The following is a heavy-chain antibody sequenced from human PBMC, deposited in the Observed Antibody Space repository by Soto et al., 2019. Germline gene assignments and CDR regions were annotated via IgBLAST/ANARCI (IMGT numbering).Heavy chain of an antibody. CDR2: INDSGST. V-gene: IGHV4-34*01. CDR3: AREGGSGSPQWYFNV. CDR1: GGSFSGYX. Sequence: SETLSLTCAXYGGSFSGYXWXXXXXXXGTGLEWIGEINDSGSTNYSPALKSRVTISVDTSKNQFSLELSSVSAADTAVYYCAREGGSGSPQWYFNVWGRGTLVTVSS. J-gene: IGHJ2*01. D-gene: IGHD1-26*01.